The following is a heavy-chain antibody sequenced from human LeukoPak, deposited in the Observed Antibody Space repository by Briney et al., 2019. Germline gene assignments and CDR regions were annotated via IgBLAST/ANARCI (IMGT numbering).Heavy chain of an antibody. D-gene: IGHD6-25*01. CDR3: ASPLSGGLYYYYGMDV. J-gene: IGHJ6*02. CDR2: IYSGGST. Sequence: GGSLRLSRAPSLLTVSTNYMSWVPQAPWKGVGWGSVIYSGGSTYYADSVKGRFTISRDNSKNTLYLQMNSLRAEDTAVYYCASPLSGGLYYYYGMDVWGQGTTVTVSS. CDR1: LLTVSTNY. V-gene: IGHV3-66*01.